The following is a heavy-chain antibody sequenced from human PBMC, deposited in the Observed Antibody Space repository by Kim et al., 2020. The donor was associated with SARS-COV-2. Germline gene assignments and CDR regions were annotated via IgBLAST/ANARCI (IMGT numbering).Heavy chain of an antibody. Sequence: NYAQNLQGRGTLTTDTSTSTAFLELRSLRSDDTAVYCCARDRGYGDDTFDYWGQGTLVTVSS. J-gene: IGHJ4*02. CDR3: ARDRGYGDDTFDY. V-gene: IGHV1-18*01. D-gene: IGHD4-17*01.